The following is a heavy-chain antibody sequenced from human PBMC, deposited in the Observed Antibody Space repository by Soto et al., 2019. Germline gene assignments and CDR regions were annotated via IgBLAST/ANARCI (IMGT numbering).Heavy chain of an antibody. D-gene: IGHD3-3*01. Sequence: QITLKESGPTVVKPTETLTLTCTFSGFSLTTSGVGVGWVRQSPGKAPEWLALIYWDDDKRYSTSRKSRLTITKDTSKNLVVLTMANVDPADAATYYCAHRLLCTVFGLVTTTAIYFDFWGQGTPVVVSS. CDR3: AHRLLCTVFGLVTTTAIYFDF. J-gene: IGHJ4*02. V-gene: IGHV2-5*02. CDR2: IYWDDDK. CDR1: GFSLTTSGVG.